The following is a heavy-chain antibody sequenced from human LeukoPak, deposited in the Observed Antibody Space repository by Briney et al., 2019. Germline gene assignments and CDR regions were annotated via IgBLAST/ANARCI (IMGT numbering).Heavy chain of an antibody. CDR3: AKDTLVVVTAAAIDY. Sequence: GGSLRLSCAASGFTFSTYGMSWVRQAPGKGLEWVAFIRYDGSNKYYADSVKGRFTISRDNSKNTLYLQMNSLRAEDTAVYYCAKDTLVVVTAAAIDYWGQGTLVTVSS. CDR1: GFTFSTYG. D-gene: IGHD2-21*02. J-gene: IGHJ4*02. CDR2: IRYDGSNK. V-gene: IGHV3-30*02.